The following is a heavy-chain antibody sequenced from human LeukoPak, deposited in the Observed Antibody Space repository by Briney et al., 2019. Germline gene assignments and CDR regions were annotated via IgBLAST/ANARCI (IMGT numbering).Heavy chain of an antibody. J-gene: IGHJ4*02. V-gene: IGHV4-39*07. CDR1: GGSISSGDYY. Sequence: SETLSLTCTVSGGSISSGDYYWSWIGQPPGKGLEWIGEINHSGSTNYNPSLKSRVTISVDTSKNQFSLKLSSVTAADTAVYYCARGGYDPPSDYWGQGTLVTVSS. CDR2: INHSGST. D-gene: IGHD3-3*01. CDR3: ARGGYDPPSDY.